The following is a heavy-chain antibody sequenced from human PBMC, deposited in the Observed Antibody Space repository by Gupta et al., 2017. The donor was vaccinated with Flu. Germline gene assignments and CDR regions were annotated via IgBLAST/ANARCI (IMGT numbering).Heavy chain of an antibody. V-gene: IGHV3-30*18. D-gene: IGHD3-9*01. CDR2: ISYDGSNK. CDR1: GFTFSSYG. CDR3: AKVAQPTRVLRYFDWFREHFDY. Sequence: RLSCAASGFTFSSYGMHWVRQAPGKGLEWVAVISYDGSNKYYADSVKGRFTISRDNSKNTLYLQMNSLRAEDTAVYYCAKVAQPTRVLRYFDWFREHFDYWGQGTLVTVSS. J-gene: IGHJ4*02.